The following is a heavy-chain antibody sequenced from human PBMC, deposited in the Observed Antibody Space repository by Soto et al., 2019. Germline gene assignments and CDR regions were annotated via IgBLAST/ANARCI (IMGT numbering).Heavy chain of an antibody. CDR1: GFNFSSYG. CDR3: AKDLIMGDFLTGYYGPTSLVDY. J-gene: IGHJ4*02. V-gene: IGHV3-30*18. Sequence: PGGSLRLSCVASGFNFSSYGMHWVRQAPGKGLEWVAVILHDGSNKYYADSVKGRFTISRDKSKNTLYLQMNSLRAEDTAMYYCAKDLIMGDFLTGYYGPTSLVDYWGLGTLVTVSS. D-gene: IGHD3-9*01. CDR2: ILHDGSNK.